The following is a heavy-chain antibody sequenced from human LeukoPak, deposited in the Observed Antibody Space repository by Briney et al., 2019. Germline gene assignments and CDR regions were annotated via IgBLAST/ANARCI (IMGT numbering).Heavy chain of an antibody. CDR3: ARDKARYYESSGLFYYYGMDV. D-gene: IGHD3-22*01. V-gene: IGHV4-30-4*01. CDR1: GDSISSDDYY. Sequence: SATLSLTCTVSGDSISSDDYYWSWIRPPPGKGLEWMGYLYCSGRTNYHPSLKSRVTITVDTYKIQFSLKLSSVTAADTAVYYCARDKARYYESSGLFYYYGMDVWGQGTTVTVSS. CDR2: LYCSGRT. J-gene: IGHJ6*02.